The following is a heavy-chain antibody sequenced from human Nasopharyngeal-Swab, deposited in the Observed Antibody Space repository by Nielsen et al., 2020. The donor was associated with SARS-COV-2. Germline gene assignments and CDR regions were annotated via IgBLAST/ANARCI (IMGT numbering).Heavy chain of an antibody. D-gene: IGHD6-13*01. J-gene: IGHJ4*02. CDR2: IYYNGNT. CDR3: VRSSGWYYFDY. CDR1: GDSIAYSTFY. V-gene: IGHV4-39*01. Sequence: SETLSLTCTVSGDSIAYSTFYWGWIRQPPGKGLEWIGNIYYNGNTYQNPSLKSRLTISVDKSKNQFSLQLISVTAADTAVYYCVRSSGWYYFDYWAQGTQVTVSS.